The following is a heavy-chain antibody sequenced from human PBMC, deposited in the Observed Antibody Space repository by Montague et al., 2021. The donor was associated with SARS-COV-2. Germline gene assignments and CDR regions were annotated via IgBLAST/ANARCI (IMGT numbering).Heavy chain of an antibody. CDR2: IYYSGST. Sequence: SETLSLTCTVSGGSISSSSYYWGWIGQPPGKGLEWIGSIYYSGSTYYNPSLKSRVTISVDTSKNQFSLKLSSVTAADTAVYYCARQVGTMIVVVIIKLRYYFDYWGQGTLVTVSS. J-gene: IGHJ4*02. CDR1: GGSISSSSYY. CDR3: ARQVGTMIVVVIIKLRYYFDY. V-gene: IGHV4-39*01. D-gene: IGHD3-22*01.